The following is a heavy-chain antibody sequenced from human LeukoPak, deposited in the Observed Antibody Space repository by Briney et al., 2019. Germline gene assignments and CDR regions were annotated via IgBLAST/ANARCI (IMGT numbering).Heavy chain of an antibody. CDR1: GVTLSPYG. Sequence: SGMSLRLSCAASGVTLSPYGMHWVRQAPGKGLEWVAVISYEGGTQHYADSVKGRFIISRDNPRNTLYLRMNILRTEDTAVYYCAKEGTPQVSTWYDLWGQGTQVIVSS. CDR3: AKEGTPQVSTWYDL. D-gene: IGHD3-10*01. J-gene: IGHJ5*02. CDR2: ISYEGGTQ. V-gene: IGHV3-30*18.